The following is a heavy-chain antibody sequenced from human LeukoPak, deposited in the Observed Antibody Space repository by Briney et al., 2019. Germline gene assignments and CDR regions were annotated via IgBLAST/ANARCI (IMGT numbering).Heavy chain of an antibody. CDR1: GYIFINYW. CDR3: ARDYDSRGGVVTY. V-gene: IGHV5-10-1*01. CDR2: IDPSDFYI. Sequence: GESLKISCKGSGYIFINYWISWVRQMPAEGLEWMGRIDPSDFYINYNPSFQGHVTISVDKSISTAYLQWSSLKASDTAMYYCARDYDSRGGVVTYWGQGTLVTVSS. J-gene: IGHJ4*02. D-gene: IGHD3-22*01.